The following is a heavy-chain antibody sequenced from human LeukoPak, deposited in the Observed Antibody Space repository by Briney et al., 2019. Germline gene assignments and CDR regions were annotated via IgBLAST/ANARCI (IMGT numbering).Heavy chain of an antibody. Sequence: GGSLRLSCAASGFTFSSYSMNWVRQAPGKGLEWVSSIRSSSSYIYYADSVKGRFTISRDNAKNSLYLQMNSLRAEDTAVYYCARDILTGYYIVVDYWGQGTLVTVSS. CDR1: GFTFSSYS. CDR3: ARDILTGYYIVVDY. D-gene: IGHD3-9*01. J-gene: IGHJ4*02. V-gene: IGHV3-21*01. CDR2: IRSSSSYI.